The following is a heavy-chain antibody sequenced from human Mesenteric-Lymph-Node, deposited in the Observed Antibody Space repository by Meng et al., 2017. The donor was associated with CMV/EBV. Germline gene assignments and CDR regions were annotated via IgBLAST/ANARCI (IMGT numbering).Heavy chain of an antibody. V-gene: IGHV1-69*10. Sequence: SVKVSCKASGGTFSSYAISWVRQALGQGLEWMGGIIPILGIANYAQKFQGRVTITADKSTSTAYMELSSLRSEDTAVYYCARDKYDFWSGYYTPYYYGMDVWGQGTTVTVSS. CDR3: ARDKYDFWSGYYTPYYYGMDV. D-gene: IGHD3-3*01. J-gene: IGHJ6*02. CDR1: GGTFSSYA. CDR2: IIPILGIA.